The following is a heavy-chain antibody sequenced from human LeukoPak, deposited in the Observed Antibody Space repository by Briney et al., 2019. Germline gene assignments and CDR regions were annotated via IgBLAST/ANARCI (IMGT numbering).Heavy chain of an antibody. D-gene: IGHD5-18*01. V-gene: IGHV4-59*12. J-gene: IGHJ4*02. CDR3: ARDFDTAMVTPYFDY. CDR1: GGSISSYY. CDR2: IYYSGST. Sequence: SETLSLTCTVSGGSISSYYWSWIRQPPGKGLEWIGSIYYSGSTYYNPSLKSRVTISVDTSKNQFSLKLNSVTAADTAVYYCARDFDTAMVTPYFDYWGQGTLVTVSS.